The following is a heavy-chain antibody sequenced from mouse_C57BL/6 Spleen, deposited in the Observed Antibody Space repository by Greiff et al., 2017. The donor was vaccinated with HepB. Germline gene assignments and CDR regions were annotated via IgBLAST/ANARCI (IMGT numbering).Heavy chain of an antibody. V-gene: IGHV1-82*01. CDR3: AYGSRPHWYFDV. Sequence: QVQLQQSGPELVKPGASVKISCKASGYAFSSSWMNWVKQRPGKGLEWIGRIYPGDGDTNYNGKFKGKATLTADKSSSTAYMQLSSLTSEDSAVYFCAYGSRPHWYFDVWGTGTTVTVSS. CDR1: GYAFSSSW. D-gene: IGHD1-1*01. J-gene: IGHJ1*03. CDR2: IYPGDGDT.